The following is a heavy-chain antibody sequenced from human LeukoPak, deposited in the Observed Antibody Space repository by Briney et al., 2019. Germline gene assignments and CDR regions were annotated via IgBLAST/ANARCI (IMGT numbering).Heavy chain of an antibody. CDR2: INPNSGGT. CDR3: ARDLPGFTIYDYVWGSYRPFDY. CDR1: GYTFTGYY. D-gene: IGHD3-16*02. V-gene: IGHV1-2*02. Sequence: ASVTVSCKASGYTFTGYYMHWVRQAPGQGLEWMGWINPNSGGTNYAQKFQGRVTMTRDTSISTAHMELSRLRSDDTAVYYCARDLPGFTIYDYVWGSYRPFDYWGQGTLVTVSS. J-gene: IGHJ4*02.